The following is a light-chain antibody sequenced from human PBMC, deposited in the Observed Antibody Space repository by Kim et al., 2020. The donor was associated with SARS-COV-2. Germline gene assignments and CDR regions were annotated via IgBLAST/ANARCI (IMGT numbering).Light chain of an antibody. J-gene: IGLJ1*01. CDR1: SSDIGGYNY. V-gene: IGLV2-14*03. Sequence: QSITISCTGTSSDIGGYNYVSWYQQHPGKAPKLMICDVSNRPSGVSNRFSGSKSGNTASLTISGLQAEDEADYYCSSYTSSSTPYVFGTGTKVTVL. CDR2: DVS. CDR3: SSYTSSSTPYV.